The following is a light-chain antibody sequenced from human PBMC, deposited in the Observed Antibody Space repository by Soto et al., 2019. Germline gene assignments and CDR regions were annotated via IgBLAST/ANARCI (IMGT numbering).Light chain of an antibody. V-gene: IGKV1-5*03. CDR3: QQYSSYPYT. CDR1: QSISSW. CDR2: KAS. J-gene: IGKJ2*01. Sequence: DIQMTQSPSTLSASVGDRVTITCRASQSISSWLAWYQQKPGTAPKLLIYKASSLQSGVPSRFSGSGSGTEFPLTISSLQPDDFADYYCQQYSSYPYTFGQGTKLEIK.